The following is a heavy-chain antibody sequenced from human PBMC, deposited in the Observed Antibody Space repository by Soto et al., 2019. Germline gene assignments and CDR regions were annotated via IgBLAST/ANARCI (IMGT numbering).Heavy chain of an antibody. CDR1: GGSISSYY. J-gene: IGHJ5*02. CDR3: ARDNLDDFWSGSPVGWFDP. V-gene: IGHV4-4*07. CDR2: IYTSGST. Sequence: SETLSLTCTVSGGSISSYYWSWIRQPAGKGLEWIGRIYTSGSTNYNPSLKSRATMSVDTSKNQFSLKLSSVTAADTAVYYCARDNLDDFWSGSPVGWFDPWGQGTLVTVSS. D-gene: IGHD3-3*01.